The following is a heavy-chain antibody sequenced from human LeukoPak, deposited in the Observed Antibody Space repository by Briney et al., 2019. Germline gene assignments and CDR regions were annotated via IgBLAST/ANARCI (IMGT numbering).Heavy chain of an antibody. CDR2: IYSGGST. V-gene: IGHV3-53*01. Sequence: PGGSLRLSCAASGFTVSGSYMSWVRQAPGKGLEWVSVIYSGGSTYYADSVKGRFTISRDNAKNSLYLQMNSLRAEDTAVYYCAREGIAVAGGYNWFDPWGQGTLVTVSS. J-gene: IGHJ5*02. CDR3: AREGIAVAGGYNWFDP. CDR1: GFTVSGSY. D-gene: IGHD6-19*01.